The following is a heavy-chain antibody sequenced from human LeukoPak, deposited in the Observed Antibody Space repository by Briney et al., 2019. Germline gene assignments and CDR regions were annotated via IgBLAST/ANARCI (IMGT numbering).Heavy chain of an antibody. D-gene: IGHD3-9*01. Sequence: PGGSLRLSCAASGFAFSNYWMAWVRQAPGKGPEWVANIKHDGSERHYVDSVKGRFTISRDNAKNSLYLQMNSLRAEDTAVYYCARDLVDYDIDYYYYGMDVWGQGTTVTVSS. V-gene: IGHV3-7*01. CDR3: ARDLVDYDIDYYYYGMDV. CDR1: GFAFSNYW. J-gene: IGHJ6*02. CDR2: IKHDGSER.